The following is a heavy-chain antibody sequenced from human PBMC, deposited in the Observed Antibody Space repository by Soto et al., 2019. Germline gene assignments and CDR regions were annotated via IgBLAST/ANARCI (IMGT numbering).Heavy chain of an antibody. D-gene: IGHD6-19*01. CDR3: AGPGLAGAIDI. CDR1: GYTFTSYW. V-gene: IGHV5-51*01. CDR2: ISPGTSDT. Sequence: PVESLKIHCKGPGYTFTSYWIGWVRQMPGKGLEWMGIISPGTSDTRYSPSFQGQVTTSADKSINTAYLQWSSLKASDTAMFYCAGPGLAGAIDIWGQGTMVTVS. J-gene: IGHJ3*02.